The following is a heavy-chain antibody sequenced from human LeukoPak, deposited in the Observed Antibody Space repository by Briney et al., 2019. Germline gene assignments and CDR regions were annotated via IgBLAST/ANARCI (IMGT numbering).Heavy chain of an antibody. Sequence: GGSLRLSCAASGFTFSSYSMNWARQAPGKGLEWVSRIKSKTDGGTTDYAAPVKGRFTISRDDSKNTLYLQMNSLKTEDTAVYHCTTDKGMDTAMVTGYWGQGTLVTVSS. D-gene: IGHD5-18*01. V-gene: IGHV3-15*01. CDR1: GFTFSSYS. CDR3: TTDKGMDTAMVTGY. CDR2: IKSKTDGGTT. J-gene: IGHJ4*02.